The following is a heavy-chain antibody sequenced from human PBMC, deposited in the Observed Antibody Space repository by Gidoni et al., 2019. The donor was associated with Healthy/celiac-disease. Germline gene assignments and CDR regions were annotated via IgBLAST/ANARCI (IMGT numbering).Heavy chain of an antibody. CDR1: GGSFSGYY. CDR3: ASKGGIAARPYAY. CDR2: INHSGST. D-gene: IGHD6-6*01. Sequence: QVQLQQWGAGLLKPSETLSLTCAVYGGSFSGYYWSWIRQPPGKGLEWIGEINHSGSTNYNPSLKSRVTISVDTSKNQFSLKLSSVTAADTAVYYCASKGGIAARPYAYWGQGTLVTVSS. V-gene: IGHV4-34*01. J-gene: IGHJ4*02.